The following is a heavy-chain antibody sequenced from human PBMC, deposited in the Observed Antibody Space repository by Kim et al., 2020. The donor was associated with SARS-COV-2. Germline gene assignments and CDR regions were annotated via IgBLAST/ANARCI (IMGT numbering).Heavy chain of an antibody. Sequence: GGSLRLSCEASGFTFRTYTINWVRQAPGRVLEWVSAISSSSTYIFYADSVKGRFTISRDNAKNSLNLQMSNLRAEDTAVYYCVSEWSSYGPSSAIADLDYWGQGTLFTVSS. CDR1: GFTFRTYT. V-gene: IGHV3-21*01. CDR3: VSEWSSYGPSSAIADLDY. J-gene: IGHJ4*02. D-gene: IGHD5-18*01. CDR2: ISSSSTYI.